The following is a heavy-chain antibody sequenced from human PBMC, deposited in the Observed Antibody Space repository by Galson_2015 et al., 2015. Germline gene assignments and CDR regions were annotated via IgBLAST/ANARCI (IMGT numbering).Heavy chain of an antibody. J-gene: IGHJ6*02. D-gene: IGHD3-16*01. CDR2: IRSKANSHTT. V-gene: IGHV3-73*01. CDR3: TSPAGGDLRLGDGMDV. CDR1: GFTFSGSA. Sequence: SLRLSCAASGFTFSGSAMHWVRQASGKGLEWVGRIRSKANSHTTAYAASVKGRFTISRDDSKNTAYLQMNSLKTEDTAVYYCTSPAGGDLRLGDGMDVWGQGTTVTVSS.